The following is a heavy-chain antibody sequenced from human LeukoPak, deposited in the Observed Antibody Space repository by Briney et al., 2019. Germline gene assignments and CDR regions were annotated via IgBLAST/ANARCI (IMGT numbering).Heavy chain of an antibody. D-gene: IGHD7-27*01. CDR3: ASRKLGNDY. Sequence: SETLSLTCTVSGGSVTDYYWTWIRQSPGKGLEWIGYIYYTGTSYNPSLKSRVTISADTSKNQFSLKLISVTAADTAVYYCASRKLGNDYWGQGTLVTVSS. V-gene: IGHV4-59*02. CDR2: IYYTGT. J-gene: IGHJ4*02. CDR1: GGSVTDYY.